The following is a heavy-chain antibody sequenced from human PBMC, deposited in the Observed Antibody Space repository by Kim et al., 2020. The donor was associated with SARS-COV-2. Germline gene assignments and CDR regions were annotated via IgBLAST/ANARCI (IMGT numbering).Heavy chain of an antibody. CDR3: ARLGFLEWLQPATLHFDY. CDR1: GGSISSSSYY. J-gene: IGHJ4*02. Sequence: SETLSLTCTVSGGSISSSSYYWGWIRQPPGKGLEWIGSIYYSGSTYYNPSLKSRVTISVDTSKNQFSLKLSSVTAADTAVYYCARLGFLEWLQPATLHFDYWGQGTLVTVSS. D-gene: IGHD3-3*02. V-gene: IGHV4-39*01. CDR2: IYYSGST.